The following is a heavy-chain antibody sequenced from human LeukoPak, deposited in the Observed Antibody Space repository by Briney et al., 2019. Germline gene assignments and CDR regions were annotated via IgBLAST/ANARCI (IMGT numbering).Heavy chain of an antibody. V-gene: IGHV1-24*01. D-gene: IGHD6-19*01. CDR3: ATMVSSGWSFDY. J-gene: IGHJ4*02. CDR2: FDPEDGET. Sequence: GASVKVSCKVSGYTLTELSMHWVRQAPGKGLEWMGGFDPEDGETIYAQKFQGRVTMTEDTSTDTAHVELSSLRSEDTAVYYCATMVSSGWSFDYWGQGTLVTVSS. CDR1: GYTLTELS.